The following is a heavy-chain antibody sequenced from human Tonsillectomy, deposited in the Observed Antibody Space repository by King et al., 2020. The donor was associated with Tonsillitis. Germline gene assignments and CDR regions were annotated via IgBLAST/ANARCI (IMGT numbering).Heavy chain of an antibody. Sequence: VQLQESGPGLVKPSQTLSLTCTVSVGSISSDGYFWSWIRQPPGKGLEWIGYIYFSGDTYYNPSLKSRVIILVDTSKNQYSLKLNSVTAAATAVYYCARGGSHYGLDVWGQGTTVIVSS. J-gene: IGHJ6*02. D-gene: IGHD1-26*01. CDR3: ARGGSHYGLDV. CDR1: VGSISSDGYF. CDR2: IYFSGDT. V-gene: IGHV4-31*03.